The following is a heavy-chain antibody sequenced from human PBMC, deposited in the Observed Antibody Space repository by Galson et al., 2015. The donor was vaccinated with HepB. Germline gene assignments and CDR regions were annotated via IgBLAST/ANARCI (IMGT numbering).Heavy chain of an antibody. CDR1: GFTFSSYW. J-gene: IGHJ4*02. CDR3: ARTPYYYDSSGYYPPGWNFDY. Sequence: SLRLSCAASGFTFSSYWMSWVRQAPGKGLEWVANIKQDGSEKYYVDSMKGRFTISRDNAKNSLYLQMNSLRAEDTAVYYCARTPYYYDSSGYYPPGWNFDYWGQGTLVTVSS. V-gene: IGHV3-7*01. D-gene: IGHD3-22*01. CDR2: IKQDGSEK.